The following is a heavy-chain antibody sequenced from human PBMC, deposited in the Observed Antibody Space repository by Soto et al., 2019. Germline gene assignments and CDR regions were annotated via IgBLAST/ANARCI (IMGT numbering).Heavy chain of an antibody. CDR1: GFTFGTYT. V-gene: IGHV3-23*01. D-gene: IGHD2-2*01. CDR2: IYGNAART. Sequence: PGGSLRLSCAASGFTFGTYTMNWVRQAPGKGLEWVSGIYGNAARTFYADSVKGRFTISRDNSKNTLYLQMSSLRVEDTGVYYCAGDDWGPAHIRGQGTPVTVSS. CDR3: AGDDWGPAHI. J-gene: IGHJ4*02.